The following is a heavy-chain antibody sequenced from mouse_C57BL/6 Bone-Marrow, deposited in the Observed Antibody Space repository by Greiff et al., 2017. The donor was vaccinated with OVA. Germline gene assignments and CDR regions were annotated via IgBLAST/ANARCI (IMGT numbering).Heavy chain of an antibody. D-gene: IGHD1-1*01. Sequence: QVQLQQSGAELVRPGTSVKVSCKASGYAFTNYLIEWVKQRPGQGLEWIGVINPGSGGTNYNEKFKGKATLTVDKSSSTAYMQLSSLTSEDSAVYYCASGSSYPYYYAMDYWGQGTSVTVSS. CDR2: INPGSGGT. CDR1: GYAFTNYL. V-gene: IGHV1-54*01. CDR3: ASGSSYPYYYAMDY. J-gene: IGHJ4*01.